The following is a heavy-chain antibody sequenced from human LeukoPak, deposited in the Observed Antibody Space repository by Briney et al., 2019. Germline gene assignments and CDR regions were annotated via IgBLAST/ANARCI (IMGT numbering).Heavy chain of an antibody. J-gene: IGHJ6*03. CDR2: IYTSGST. V-gene: IGHV4-4*07. D-gene: IGHD2-2*01. Sequence: KPSETLSLTCTVSGGSISGYYWSWIRQPAGKGLEWIGRIYTSGSTNYNPSLKSRVTISVDKSKNQFSLKLSSVTAADTAVYYCATVLGYCSSTSCYRYMDVWGKGTTVTVSS. CDR3: ATVLGYCSSTSCYRYMDV. CDR1: GGSISGYY.